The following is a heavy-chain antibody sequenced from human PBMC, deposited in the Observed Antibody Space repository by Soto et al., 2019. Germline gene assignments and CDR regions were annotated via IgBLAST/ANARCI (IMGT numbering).Heavy chain of an antibody. J-gene: IGHJ4*02. D-gene: IGHD3-22*01. CDR2: IIPIFGTA. Sequence: QEQLVQSGAEVKKPGSSGNVSCKASGGIFSSYAISWVRQAPGQGLEWMGGIIPIFGTANYAQKFQGRVTITADESTNTAYMDLSSLKSEDTAIYYCARGGSGYVWFNEFWGQGTLVTVSS. V-gene: IGHV1-69*01. CDR1: GGIFSSYA. CDR3: ARGGSGYVWFNEF.